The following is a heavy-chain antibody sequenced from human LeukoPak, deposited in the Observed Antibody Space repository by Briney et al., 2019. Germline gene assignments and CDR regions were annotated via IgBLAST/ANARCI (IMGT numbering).Heavy chain of an antibody. V-gene: IGHV3-7*05. D-gene: IGHD3/OR15-3a*01. J-gene: IGHJ3*01. CDR1: GFTFRNYW. Sequence: PGGSLRLSCAASGFTFRNYWMSWVRQAPGKGLEWVANIKQDGSESYYVDSVKGRFTISRDNAENSLYLQMNSLRAEDTALYYCAKEGGTRGTFDVWGQGTMVTVSS. CDR2: IKQDGSES. CDR3: AKEGGTRGTFDV.